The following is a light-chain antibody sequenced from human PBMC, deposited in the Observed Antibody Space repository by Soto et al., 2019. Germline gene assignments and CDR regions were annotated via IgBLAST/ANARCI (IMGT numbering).Light chain of an antibody. Sequence: EIVMTQSPATLSVSPGERATLSCRASQSVSSNLAWYQQKPGQAPRLLIYGASTRATGIPARFSGSGSGTKFTLTISSLQSEDLAVYYCQHYNNWPPITFGQGTRLEIK. CDR1: QSVSSN. CDR3: QHYNNWPPIT. J-gene: IGKJ5*01. CDR2: GAS. V-gene: IGKV3-15*01.